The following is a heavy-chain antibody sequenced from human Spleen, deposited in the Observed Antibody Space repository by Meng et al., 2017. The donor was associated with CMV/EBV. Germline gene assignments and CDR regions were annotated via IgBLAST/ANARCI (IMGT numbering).Heavy chain of an antibody. CDR3: ARQDYDFWSGYPTHLDY. V-gene: IGHV5-51*01. Sequence: GESLKISGKGSGYSFTSYWIGWVRQMPGEGLEWMGIIYPGDSDTRYSPSFQGQVTISADKSISTAYLQWSSLKASDTAMYYCARQDYDFWSGYPTHLDYWGQGTLVTVSS. CDR1: GYSFTSYW. J-gene: IGHJ4*02. D-gene: IGHD3-3*01. CDR2: IYPGDSDT.